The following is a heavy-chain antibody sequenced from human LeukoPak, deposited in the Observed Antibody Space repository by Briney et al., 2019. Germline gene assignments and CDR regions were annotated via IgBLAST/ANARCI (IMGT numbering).Heavy chain of an antibody. J-gene: IGHJ6*02. CDR1: GYTFTGYY. V-gene: IGHV1-2*02. D-gene: IGHD6-19*01. CDR3: ARDIAVAVEFAYYGMDV. Sequence: ASVKVSCKASGYTFTGYYMHWVRQAPGQGLEWMGWINPNSGGTNYAQKFQGRVTMTRDTSISTAYMELSRLRFDDTAVYYCARDIAVAVEFAYYGMDVWGQGTTVTVSS. CDR2: INPNSGGT.